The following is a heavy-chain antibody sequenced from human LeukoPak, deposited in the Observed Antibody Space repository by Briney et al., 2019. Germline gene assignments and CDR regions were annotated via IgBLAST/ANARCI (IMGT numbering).Heavy chain of an antibody. Sequence: SCKASGYTFTSYAMHWVRQAPGKGLEWVAVISYDGSNKYYADSVKGRFTISRDNSKNTLYLQMNSLRAEDTAVYYCARDLHLVGATFKGPYFDYWGQGTLVTVSS. CDR3: ARDLHLVGATFKGPYFDY. CDR2: ISYDGSNK. J-gene: IGHJ4*02. D-gene: IGHD1-26*01. V-gene: IGHV3-30-3*01. CDR1: GYTFTSYA.